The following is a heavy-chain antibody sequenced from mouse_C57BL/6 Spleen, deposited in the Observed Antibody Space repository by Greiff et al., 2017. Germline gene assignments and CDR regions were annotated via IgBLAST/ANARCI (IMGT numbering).Heavy chain of an antibody. Sequence: EVKLVESGGGLVQPGGSLKLSCAASGFTFSDYYMYWVRQTPEKRLEWVAYISNGGGSTYYPDTVKGRFTISRDNAKNTLYLQMSRLKSEDTAKYYCEGHDEGGYFDYWGQGTTLTVSS. CDR1: GFTFSDYY. V-gene: IGHV5-12*01. CDR3: EGHDEGGYFDY. J-gene: IGHJ2*01. CDR2: ISNGGGST.